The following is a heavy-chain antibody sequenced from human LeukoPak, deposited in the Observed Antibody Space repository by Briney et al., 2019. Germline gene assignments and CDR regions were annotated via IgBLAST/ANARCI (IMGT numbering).Heavy chain of an antibody. D-gene: IGHD5-24*01. CDR3: ARGARWLQPTFFDY. CDR1: GGSFSGYY. CDR2: INHSGST. J-gene: IGHJ4*02. Sequence: KPSETLSLTCAVYGGSFSGYYWSWIRQPPGKGLEWIGEINHSGSTNYNPSLKSRVTISVDTSKNQFSLKLSSVTAADTAVYYCARGARWLQPTFFDYWGQGTLVTSSP. V-gene: IGHV4-34*01.